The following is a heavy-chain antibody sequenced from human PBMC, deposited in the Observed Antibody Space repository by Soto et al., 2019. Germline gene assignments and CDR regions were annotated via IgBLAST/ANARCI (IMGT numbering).Heavy chain of an antibody. CDR3: ARDGYCSGGRCYSVPVFDY. D-gene: IGHD2-15*01. CDR2: IWYDGSNK. CDR1: GFTFSSYG. Sequence: QVQLVESGGGVVQPGRSLRLSCAASGFTFSSYGMHWVRQAPGKGLEWVAVIWYDGSNKYYAESVKGRFTISRDNSKNTLYLQMNSLRAEDTAVYYCARDGYCSGGRCYSVPVFDYWGQGTLVTVSS. V-gene: IGHV3-33*01. J-gene: IGHJ4*02.